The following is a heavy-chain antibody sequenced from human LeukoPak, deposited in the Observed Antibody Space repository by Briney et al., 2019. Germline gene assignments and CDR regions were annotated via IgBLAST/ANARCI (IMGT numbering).Heavy chain of an antibody. CDR2: IKQDGSEK. V-gene: IGHV3-7*01. Sequence: PGGSLRLSCAASGFTFSSYWMSWVRQAPGKGLEWVANIKQDGSEKYYVDSVKGRFTISRDNAKNSLYLQMNSLRAEDTAVYYCAREMVYGYNWFDPWGQGTLVTVSS. CDR3: AREMVYGYNWFDP. D-gene: IGHD2-8*01. CDR1: GFTFSSYW. J-gene: IGHJ5*02.